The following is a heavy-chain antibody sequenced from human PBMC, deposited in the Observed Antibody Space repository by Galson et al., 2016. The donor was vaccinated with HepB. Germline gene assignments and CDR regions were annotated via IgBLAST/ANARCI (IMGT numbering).Heavy chain of an antibody. CDR1: GFSLSGNGVG. J-gene: IGHJ4*02. D-gene: IGHD6-13*01. CDR2: IYWDDDK. Sequence: PALVKPTQTLTLTCTLSGFSLSGNGVGVGWIRQPPGKALEWLALIYWDDDKRYTPSLRSRLTITKDTSKNQVVLTVTNMDPVDTATYYCAHSSLAAAGPSFDYWGQGTLDTVSS. CDR3: AHSSLAAAGPSFDY. V-gene: IGHV2-5*02.